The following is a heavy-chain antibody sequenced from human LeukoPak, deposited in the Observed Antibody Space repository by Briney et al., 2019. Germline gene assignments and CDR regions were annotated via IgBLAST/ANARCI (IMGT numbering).Heavy chain of an antibody. D-gene: IGHD3-10*01. CDR1: EFILSSYA. J-gene: IGHJ4*02. CDR2: ISTSSSYI. CDR3: ARVSGTFGELY. V-gene: IGHV3-21*01. Sequence: PGGSLRLSCEASEFILSSYAMSWVRQAPGKGLEWVSSISTSSSYIYYADSVKGRFTISRDNAKNSLYLQMNSLRAEDTAVYYCARVSGTFGELYWGQGTLVTVSS.